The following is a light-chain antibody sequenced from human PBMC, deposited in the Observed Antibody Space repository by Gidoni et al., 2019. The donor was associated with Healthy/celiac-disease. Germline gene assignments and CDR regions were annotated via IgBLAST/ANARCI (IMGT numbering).Light chain of an antibody. Sequence: DIQMTESPSTLSASVGDRVTITCRASQSINNWLAWYQQKPGKAPKLLIYKASSLESGVPSRFSGSGSGTEFTLTISSLQPDDFATYYCQQYNTYSRTFXQXTKVEIK. J-gene: IGKJ1*01. V-gene: IGKV1-5*03. CDR3: QQYNTYSRT. CDR2: KAS. CDR1: QSINNW.